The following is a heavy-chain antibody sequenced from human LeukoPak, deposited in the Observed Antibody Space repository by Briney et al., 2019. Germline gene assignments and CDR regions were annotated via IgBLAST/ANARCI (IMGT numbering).Heavy chain of an antibody. CDR1: GGSVSSGSYY. J-gene: IGHJ4*02. CDR3: ARGDSSGYYPLLQY. CDR2: IYYSGST. D-gene: IGHD3-22*01. V-gene: IGHV4-61*01. Sequence: PSETLSLTCTVSGGSVSSGSYYWSWTRQPPGKGLEWIGYIYYSGSTNYNPSLKSRVTISVDTSKNQFSLKLSSVTAADTAVYYCARGDSSGYYPLLQYWGQGTLVTVSS.